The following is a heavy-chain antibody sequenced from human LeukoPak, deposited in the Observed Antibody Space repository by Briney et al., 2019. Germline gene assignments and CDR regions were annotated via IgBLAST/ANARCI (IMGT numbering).Heavy chain of an antibody. CDR3: AKASRRHSPNTSCYTLDY. D-gene: IGHD2-2*02. J-gene: IGHJ4*02. CDR1: EFPFSNYG. CDR2: ISTSGGST. Sequence: GGSLRLSCAASEFPFSNYGMSWVRQAPGKGLEWVSSISTSGGSTYYADSVKGRFTISRDNSKDTLYLQMNSLRAEDTAVYYCAKASRRHSPNTSCYTLDYWGQGTLVTGSS. V-gene: IGHV3-23*01.